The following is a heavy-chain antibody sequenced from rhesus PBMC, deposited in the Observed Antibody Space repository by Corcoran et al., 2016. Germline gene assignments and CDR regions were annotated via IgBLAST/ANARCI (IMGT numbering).Heavy chain of an antibody. V-gene: IGHV4S2*01. CDR1: GASISSNY. J-gene: IGHJ4*01. CDR2: IYGSGWST. Sequence: QVQLQASGPGLVKPSETLPLTCAVSGASISSNYWGWIRQAPGKGLEWIGRIYGSGWSTDYNPSLKSRVTISIDTSKSQFSLNLNSVTAADTAVYFCARDVDYGNTWYFDFWGQGVLVTVSS. D-gene: IGHD4-17*01. CDR3: ARDVDYGNTWYFDF.